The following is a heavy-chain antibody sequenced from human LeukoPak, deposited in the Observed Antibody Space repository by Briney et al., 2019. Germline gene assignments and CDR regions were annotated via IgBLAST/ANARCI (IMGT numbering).Heavy chain of an antibody. J-gene: IGHJ6*02. Sequence: GGSLRLSCAASGFTFSGSAMHWVRQASGKGLEWVGRIRSKANSYATAYAASVKGRFTISRDDSKNTAYLQMNGLKTEDTAVYYCTRRGYGGNSRANGMDVWGQGTTVTVSS. D-gene: IGHD4-23*01. V-gene: IGHV3-73*01. CDR2: IRSKANSYAT. CDR3: TRRGYGGNSRANGMDV. CDR1: GFTFSGSA.